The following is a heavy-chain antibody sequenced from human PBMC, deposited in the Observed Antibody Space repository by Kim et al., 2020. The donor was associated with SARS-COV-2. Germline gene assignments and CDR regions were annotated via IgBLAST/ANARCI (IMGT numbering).Heavy chain of an antibody. CDR2: MNANSGNT. CDR3: VRIVEYSSGWYVSFHCGMDV. V-gene: IGHV1-8*01. D-gene: IGHD6-13*01. CDR1: GYTFTCYD. Sequence: ASVKVSCKASGYTFTCYDINWVRQATGQGLEGMGWMNANSGNTGYAQKFQGRVTMTRNTTISIAYMELSSLRSEDTAVYYCVRIVEYSSGWYVSFHCGMDVWGQGTSVTV. J-gene: IGHJ6*02.